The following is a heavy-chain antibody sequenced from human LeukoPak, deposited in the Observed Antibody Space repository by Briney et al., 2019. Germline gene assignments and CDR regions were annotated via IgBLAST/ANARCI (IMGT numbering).Heavy chain of an antibody. D-gene: IGHD2-2*01. CDR3: AREGIPFYYYYMDV. CDR2: ISAYNGNT. CDR1: GYSFTSYG. V-gene: IGHV1-18*01. Sequence: ASVKVSCKASGYSFTSYGISWVRQAPGQGLEWMGWISAYNGNTNYAQKLQGRVTMTTDTSTSTAYMELRSLRSDDTAVYYCAREGIPFYYYYMDVWGKGTTVTVSS. J-gene: IGHJ6*03.